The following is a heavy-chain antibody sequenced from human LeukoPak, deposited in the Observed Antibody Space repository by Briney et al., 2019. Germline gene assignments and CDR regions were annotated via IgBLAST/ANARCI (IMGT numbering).Heavy chain of an antibody. Sequence: SETLSLTCTVSGGSISSDNYYWRWIRQPPGKELEWIGSMYFSGSIYYNPSLKSRVTISVDMSKTQFSLKLSSVTAADTAVYYCARHSSGWYNFFDYWGQGTLVTVSS. D-gene: IGHD6-19*01. V-gene: IGHV4-39*01. J-gene: IGHJ4*02. CDR3: ARHSSGWYNFFDY. CDR2: MYFSGSI. CDR1: GGSISSDNYY.